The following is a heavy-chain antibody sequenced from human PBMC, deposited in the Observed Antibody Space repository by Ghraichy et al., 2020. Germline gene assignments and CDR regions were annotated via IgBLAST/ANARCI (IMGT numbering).Heavy chain of an antibody. CDR2: IKQDGSEK. Sequence: GGSRRLSCAASGFTFSSYWMSWVRQAPGKGLEWVANIKQDGSEKYYVDSVKGRFTISRDNAKNSLYLQMNSLRAEDTAVYYCARSSKIVVVVGRLLAVAGEDYWGQGTLVTVSS. J-gene: IGHJ4*02. D-gene: IGHD2-15*01. CDR3: ARSSKIVVVVGRLLAVAGEDY. V-gene: IGHV3-7*03. CDR1: GFTFSSYW.